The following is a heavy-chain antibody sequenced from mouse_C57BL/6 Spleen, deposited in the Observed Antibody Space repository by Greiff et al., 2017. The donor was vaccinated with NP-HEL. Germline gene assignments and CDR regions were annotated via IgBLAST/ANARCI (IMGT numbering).Heavy chain of an antibody. CDR1: GFSLTSYG. D-gene: IGHD1-1*01. CDR3: ARNFHYYGSTYPFAY. CDR2: IWSGGST. Sequence: QVQLKESGPGLVQPSQSLSITCTVSGFSLTSYGVHWVRQSPGKGLEWLGVIWSGGSTDYNAAFISRLSISKDNSKSQVFFKMNSLQADDTAIYYCARNFHYYGSTYPFAYWGQGTLVTVSA. V-gene: IGHV2-2*01. J-gene: IGHJ3*01.